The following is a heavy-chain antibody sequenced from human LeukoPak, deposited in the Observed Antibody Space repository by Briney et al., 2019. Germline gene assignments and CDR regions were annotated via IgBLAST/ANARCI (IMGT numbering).Heavy chain of an antibody. V-gene: IGHV3-48*03. CDR1: GFPFGVYE. Sequence: GGSLRLSCAASGFPFGVYEMNWVRQAPGKGLEWVSYIAGSDTRTYYADSVKGRFTISRDNAKNSLFLQMNSLRAEDTALYYCTTLGYHLDSWGQGTLVTVSS. CDR2: IAGSDTRT. J-gene: IGHJ4*02. D-gene: IGHD3-22*01. CDR3: TTLGYHLDS.